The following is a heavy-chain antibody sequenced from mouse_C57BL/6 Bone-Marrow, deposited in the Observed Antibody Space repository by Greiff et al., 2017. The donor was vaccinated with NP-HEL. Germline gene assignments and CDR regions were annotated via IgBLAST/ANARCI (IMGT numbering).Heavy chain of an antibody. V-gene: IGHV1-15*01. CDR1: GYTFTDYE. J-gene: IGHJ2*01. CDR3: SRWLLRSYYFDY. CDR2: IDPETGGT. Sequence: VKLQESGAELVRPGASVTLSCKASGYTFTDYEMHWVKQTPVHGLEWIGAIDPETGGTAYNQKFKGKAILTADKSSSTAYMELRNLTSEDSAVYYCSRWLLRSYYFDYWGQGTTLTVSS. D-gene: IGHD2-3*01.